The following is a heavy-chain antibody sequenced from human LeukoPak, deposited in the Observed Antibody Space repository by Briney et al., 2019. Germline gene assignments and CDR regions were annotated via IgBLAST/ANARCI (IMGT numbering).Heavy chain of an antibody. D-gene: IGHD3-3*01. J-gene: IGHJ6*03. CDR2: ISAYNGNT. CDR1: GYTFTSYG. V-gene: IGHV1-18*01. Sequence: GASVKVSCKASGYTFTSYGISWVRQAPGQGLEWMGWISAYNGNTNYAQKLQGRVTMTTDTSTSTAYMELRSPRSDDTAVYYCARRNDFWSGYLIPTTYYYYYYMDVWGKGTTVTVSS. CDR3: ARRNDFWSGYLIPTTYYYYYYMDV.